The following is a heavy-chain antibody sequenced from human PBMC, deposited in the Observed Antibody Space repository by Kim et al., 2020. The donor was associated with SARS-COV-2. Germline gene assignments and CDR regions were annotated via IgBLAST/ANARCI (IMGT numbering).Heavy chain of an antibody. V-gene: IGHV3-20*03. CDR3: ARVGGYCSGGSCYAFDY. D-gene: IGHD2-15*01. Sequence: GKARFTISRDKAKNYLYLQMNRLRAEDTALYYCARVGGYCSGGSCYAFDYWGQGTLVTVSS. J-gene: IGHJ4*02.